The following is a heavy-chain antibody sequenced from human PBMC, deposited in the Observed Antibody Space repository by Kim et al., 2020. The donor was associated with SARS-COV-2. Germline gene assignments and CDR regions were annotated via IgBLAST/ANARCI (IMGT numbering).Heavy chain of an antibody. CDR3: ARDALVWGSWCPHWYFDL. J-gene: IGHJ2*01. CDR2: ISYDGSNI. CDR1: GFTFSSYA. D-gene: IGHD3-16*01. V-gene: IGHV3-30*04. Sequence: GGSLRLSCAASGFTFSSYAMHWVRQAPGKGLEWVAFISYDGSNIYYADSVKGRFTISRDNSKNTLYLQMNSLRAEDTTVYYCARDALVWGSWCPHWYFDLWGRGTLVTVSS.